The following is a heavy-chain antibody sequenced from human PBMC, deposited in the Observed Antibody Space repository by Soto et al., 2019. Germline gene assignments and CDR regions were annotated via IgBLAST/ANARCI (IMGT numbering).Heavy chain of an antibody. J-gene: IGHJ4*02. CDR3: SRDPLNYYDSD. D-gene: IGHD3-22*01. Sequence: EVQLVESGGGLVQPGGSLRLSCAASGFNFGSGWMHWVRQAQGKGLVWVSRIDSDGSRPTYADPVKGRFTISRDNAKNTLYLQMSSLTAEDTALYYCSRDPLNYYDSDWGQGTLVTVSS. CDR2: IDSDGSRP. V-gene: IGHV3-74*01. CDR1: GFNFGSGW.